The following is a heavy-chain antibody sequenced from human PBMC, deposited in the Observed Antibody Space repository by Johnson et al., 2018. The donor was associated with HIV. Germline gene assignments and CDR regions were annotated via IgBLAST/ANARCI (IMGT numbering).Heavy chain of an antibody. CDR1: GFTFSDYY. V-gene: IGHV3-11*04. CDR2: ISSSGTTI. CDR3: ARSATGTTSDAFEI. J-gene: IGHJ3*02. Sequence: HVQLVESGGGLVKPGGSLRLSCAASGFTFSDYYMSWIRQAPGKGLEWVSYISSSGTTIYYADYVKGRFTISRDNAKNSLYLQRNSVRAEDTAVYYCARSATGTTSDAFEIWCQGTMVTVSS. D-gene: IGHD1-7*01.